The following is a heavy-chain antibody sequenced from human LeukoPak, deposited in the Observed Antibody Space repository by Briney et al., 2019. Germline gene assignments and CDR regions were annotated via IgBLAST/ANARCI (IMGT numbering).Heavy chain of an antibody. D-gene: IGHD3-3*01. J-gene: IGHJ6*02. CDR2: INHSGST. Sequence: SETLSLNCAVYGGSFSGYYWSWIRQPPGKGLEWIGEINHSGSTNYNPSLKSRVTISVDTSKNQFSLKLSSVTAADTAVYYCARSYDSWRTHYYYYGMDVWGQGTTVTVSS. CDR1: GGSFSGYY. CDR3: ARSYDSWRTHYYYYGMDV. V-gene: IGHV4-34*01.